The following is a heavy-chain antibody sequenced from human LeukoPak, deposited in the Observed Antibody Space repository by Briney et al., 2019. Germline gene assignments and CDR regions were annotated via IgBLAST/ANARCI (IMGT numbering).Heavy chain of an antibody. J-gene: IGHJ4*02. Sequence: GRSLRLSCAASGFTFGDYAMTWVRQAPGKGLEWVGFIRSKTYGGTSEYAASVKGRFTISRDDSQSIAYLQMNSLKTEDTAVYYCTRTIPLAAFRSGPVYFDYWGQGILVTVSS. CDR1: GFTFGDYA. CDR2: IRSKTYGGTS. CDR3: TRTIPLAAFRSGPVYFDY. V-gene: IGHV3-49*04. D-gene: IGHD6-19*01.